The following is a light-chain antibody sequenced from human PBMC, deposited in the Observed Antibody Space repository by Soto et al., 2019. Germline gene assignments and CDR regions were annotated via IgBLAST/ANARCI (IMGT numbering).Light chain of an antibody. CDR2: GAS. J-gene: IGKJ5*01. V-gene: IGKV3-15*01. CDR3: QQYNNWPPWT. Sequence: PGEIDTLPPSARPSVTYDQLAWYRQTPGQAPRLLIYGASTRATGIPARFSGSGSGTEFTLTISSVQSEDFAVYYCQQYNNWPPWTFGQGTRLE. CDR1: PSVTYD.